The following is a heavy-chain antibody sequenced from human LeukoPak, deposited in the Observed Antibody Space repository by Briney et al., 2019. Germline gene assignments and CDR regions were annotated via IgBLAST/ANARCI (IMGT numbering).Heavy chain of an antibody. CDR3: ARGSTLPRIRDNWLDP. Sequence: PSETLSLTCTVSGGSISSYYWSWIRQPPGKGLEWIGYISYSGSTNFNPSLKSRVTISVDTSKNQFSLKLSSVTAADTAVYYCARGSTLPRIRDNWLDPWGQGTLVTVSS. CDR2: ISYSGST. V-gene: IGHV4-59*01. D-gene: IGHD3-10*01. CDR1: GGSISSYY. J-gene: IGHJ5*02.